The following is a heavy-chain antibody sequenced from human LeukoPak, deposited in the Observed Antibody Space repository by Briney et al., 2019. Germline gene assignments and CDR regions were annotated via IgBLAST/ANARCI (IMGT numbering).Heavy chain of an antibody. J-gene: IGHJ4*02. CDR1: GFTFSSYW. V-gene: IGHV3-7*01. D-gene: IGHD3-3*01. CDR2: IKQDGREI. Sequence: GGSLRLSCAVSGFTFSSYWLYWLRQAPGKGLEWVANIKQDGREIYYVASVKGRFTISRDNTKNSLYLQMNSRRAEDAALYYCAAGDAMEYWGQGTLGSVSA. CDR3: AAGDAMEY.